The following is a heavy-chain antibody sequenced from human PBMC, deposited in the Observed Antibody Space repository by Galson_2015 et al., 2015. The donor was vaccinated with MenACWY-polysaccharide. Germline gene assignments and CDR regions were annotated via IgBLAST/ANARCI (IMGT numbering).Heavy chain of an antibody. CDR1: GGSISSYR. D-gene: IGHD6-19*01. Sequence: SETLSLTCTVSGGSISSYRWTWIRQPPGKGLEWIGYIYYTGTTKYNPSLTSRVTIPVDTSKKYFSLRLSSVTAADTAVYYCAGLMAGSPFGWFDPWGQGTLVTVSS. V-gene: IGHV4-59*01. CDR2: IYYTGTT. J-gene: IGHJ5*02. CDR3: AGLMAGSPFGWFDP.